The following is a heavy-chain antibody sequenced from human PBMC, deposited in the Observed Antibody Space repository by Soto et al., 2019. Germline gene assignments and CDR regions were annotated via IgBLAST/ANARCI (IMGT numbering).Heavy chain of an antibody. CDR1: GYTFTSYA. J-gene: IGHJ6*03. D-gene: IGHD6-13*01. CDR2: INAGNGNT. V-gene: IGHV1-3*01. Sequence: ASVKVSCKASGYTFTSYAMHWVRQAPGQRLEWMGWINAGNGNTKYSQKFQGRVTITRDTSASTAYMELSSLRSEDTAVYYCARQHIAAAGTPYYYMDVWGKGTTVTVSS. CDR3: ARQHIAAAGTPYYYMDV.